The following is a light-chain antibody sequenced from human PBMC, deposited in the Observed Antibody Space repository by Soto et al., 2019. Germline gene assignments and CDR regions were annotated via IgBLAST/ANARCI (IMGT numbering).Light chain of an antibody. CDR2: GAS. J-gene: IGKJ1*01. CDR3: QQYNNWPPEET. V-gene: IGKV3-15*01. CDR1: QSVSSN. Sequence: EIVMTQSPATLSVSPGERATLSCRASQSVSSNLAWYQQKPGQAPRLLIYGASTRATGIPARFSGSGSGTEFTRTISSLQSEDFAVYYCQQYNNWPPEETFGQGTKVEIK.